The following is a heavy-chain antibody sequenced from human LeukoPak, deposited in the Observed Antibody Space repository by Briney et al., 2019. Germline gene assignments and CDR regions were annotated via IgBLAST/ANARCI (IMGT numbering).Heavy chain of an antibody. CDR2: IYYSGST. Sequence: SETLSLTCTVSGGFISSYYRHWIRQPPGKGLEGIGYIYYSGSTNYNPSLKSRVTISVDTSKNQFSLKLSSVTAADRAVYYCARARGIYIVGATRRAFDMWGQGTMVTVSS. J-gene: IGHJ3*02. CDR1: GGFISSYY. D-gene: IGHD1-26*01. V-gene: IGHV4-59*01. CDR3: ARARGIYIVGATRRAFDM.